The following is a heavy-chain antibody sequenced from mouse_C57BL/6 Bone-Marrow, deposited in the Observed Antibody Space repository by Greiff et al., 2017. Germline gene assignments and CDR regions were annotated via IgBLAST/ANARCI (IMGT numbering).Heavy chain of an antibody. J-gene: IGHJ3*01. V-gene: IGHV5-6*02. CDR1: GFTFSSYG. D-gene: IGHD2-4*01. Sequence: EVKLVESGGDLVKPGGSLKLSCAASGFTFSSYGMSWVRQTPDKRLEWVATISSGGSYTYYPDRVKGRFTISRDNAKNTLYLQMSSLKSEDTAMYYCARRGLRVSAWFAYWGQGTLVTVSA. CDR3: ARRGLRVSAWFAY. CDR2: ISSGGSYT.